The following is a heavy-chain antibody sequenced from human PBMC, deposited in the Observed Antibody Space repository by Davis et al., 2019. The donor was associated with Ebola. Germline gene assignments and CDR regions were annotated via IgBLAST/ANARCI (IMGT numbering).Heavy chain of an antibody. CDR1: GDSISSGNW. Sequence: SETLSLTCAVSGDSISSGNWCICVRQPPGKGLEWIGDIHLSGSTYYNPSLKSRITMSVDTSKNQFSLNLTSVTAADSAVYYCARGWDSSGWQDWGQGTLVTVSS. J-gene: IGHJ4*02. D-gene: IGHD6-19*01. CDR3: ARGWDSSGWQD. CDR2: IHLSGST. V-gene: IGHV4-55*01.